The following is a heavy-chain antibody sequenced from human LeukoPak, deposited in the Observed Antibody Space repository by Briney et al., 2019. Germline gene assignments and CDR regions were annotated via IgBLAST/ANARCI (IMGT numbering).Heavy chain of an antibody. J-gene: IGHJ4*02. CDR1: GFTFSNAW. CDR3: ATDSSDSFDF. D-gene: IGHD6-25*01. Sequence: PGGSLRLSCAASGFTFSNAWMSWVRQAPGKGLEWVGRIKSKTDGGTTDYAAPVKGRFTISRDDPRNTLYLQMNSLKTEDTAVHYCATDSSDSFDFWGQGTLVTVSS. V-gene: IGHV3-15*01. CDR2: IKSKTDGGTT.